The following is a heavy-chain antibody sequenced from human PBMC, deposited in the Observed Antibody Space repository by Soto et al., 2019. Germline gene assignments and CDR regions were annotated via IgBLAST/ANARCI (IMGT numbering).Heavy chain of an antibody. V-gene: IGHV4-39*01. J-gene: IGHJ3*01. CDR1: GGSISSSSYY. CDR2: IYYSGST. Sequence: QLQLQESGPGLVKPSETLSLTCTVSGGSISSSSYYWGWIRQPPGKGLEWIGSIYYSGSTYYNPSLKSRVTISVDTNKNQFSLRLSSVTAADTAVYYCANYGDYAPGQDALDLGGQGTMVTVSS. CDR3: ANYGDYAPGQDALDL. D-gene: IGHD4-17*01.